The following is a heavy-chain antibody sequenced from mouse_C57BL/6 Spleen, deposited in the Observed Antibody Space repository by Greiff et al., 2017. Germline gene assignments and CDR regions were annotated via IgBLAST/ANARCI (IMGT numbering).Heavy chain of an antibody. J-gene: IGHJ4*01. CDR1: GYTFTSYT. V-gene: IGHV1-4*01. CDR2: INPSSGDT. D-gene: IGHD2-2*01. CDR3: AGDPFMVTTEGDY. Sequence: QVQLQQSGAELARPGASVTMSCKASGYTFTSYTMHWVKQRPGQGLEWIGSINPSSGDTTYNQKFKDKATLTADKSSSTAYMQLSSLTSEDSAVYYCAGDPFMVTTEGDYWGQGTSVTVSS.